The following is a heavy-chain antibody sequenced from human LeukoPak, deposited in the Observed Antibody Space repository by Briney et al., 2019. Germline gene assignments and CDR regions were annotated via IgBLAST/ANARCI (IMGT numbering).Heavy chain of an antibody. Sequence: GGSLRLSCAASGFTLSSFPMHWVRQAPGKGLEWVAVISSDGNNKYYADSVKGRFTISRDNAKNSLYLQMNDMRVEDTAVYYCVRLSITVAGSDYWGQGALVTVSS. D-gene: IGHD6-13*01. CDR2: ISSDGNNK. J-gene: IGHJ4*02. V-gene: IGHV3-30-3*01. CDR3: VRLSITVAGSDY. CDR1: GFTLSSFP.